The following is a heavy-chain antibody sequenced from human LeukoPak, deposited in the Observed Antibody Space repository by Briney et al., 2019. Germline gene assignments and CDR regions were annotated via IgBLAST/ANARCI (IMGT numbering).Heavy chain of an antibody. CDR2: ISFEGNKE. D-gene: IGHD5-18*01. CDR1: GFTFKTYT. V-gene: IGHV3-30*04. J-gene: IGHJ4*02. Sequence: QSGGSLRLSRTTSGFTFKTYTYHWVRQAPGKGLEWVALISFEGNKEYYADSVKGRFNISRDDTKDTLFLDINNLRPDDTAVYYCARDPTRGFNYGYLDYWGQGALVAVSS. CDR3: ARDPTRGFNYGYLDY.